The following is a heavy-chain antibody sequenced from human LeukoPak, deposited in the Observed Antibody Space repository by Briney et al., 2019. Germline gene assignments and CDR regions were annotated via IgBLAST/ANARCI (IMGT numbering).Heavy chain of an antibody. CDR2: IYSGGST. Sequence: PGGSLRLSCAASGFTVSSNYMSWVRQAPGKGLEWVSVIYSGGSTYYADSVKGRFTISRDNSKNTLYLQMNSLRAEDTAVYYCAKTPPRRDYFDYWGQGTLVTVSS. J-gene: IGHJ4*02. CDR1: GFTVSSNY. D-gene: IGHD1-14*01. V-gene: IGHV3-66*01. CDR3: AKTPPRRDYFDY.